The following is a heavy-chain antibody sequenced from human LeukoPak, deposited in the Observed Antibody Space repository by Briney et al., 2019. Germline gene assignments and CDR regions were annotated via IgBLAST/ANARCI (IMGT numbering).Heavy chain of an antibody. D-gene: IGHD2-2*01. V-gene: IGHV3-53*01. CDR2: IYTGDNT. CDR3: TRDSSSDTSSYYYMDV. Sequence: GGSLRLSCAASGFIFSGSAMNWVRQAPGKGLEWVSVIYTGDNTYYADSVKGRFTISRDKSKNTLYLQMNSLRAEDTAVYYCTRDSSSDTSSYYYMDVWGKGTTVTVSS. CDR1: GFIFSGSA. J-gene: IGHJ6*03.